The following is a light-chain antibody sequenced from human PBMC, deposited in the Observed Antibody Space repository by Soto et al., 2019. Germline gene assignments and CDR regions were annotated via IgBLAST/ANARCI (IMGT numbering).Light chain of an antibody. CDR3: QQYNNWPPGT. V-gene: IGKV3-15*01. CDR2: GAS. Sequence: EIVMTQSPATLSVSPGERATLSCRASQPVSSNLAWYQQKPGQAPRLLIYGASTRATGIPARFSGSGSGTEFTLTISSLQSEDFAVYYCQQYNNWPPGTFGQGTKVEIK. CDR1: QPVSSN. J-gene: IGKJ1*01.